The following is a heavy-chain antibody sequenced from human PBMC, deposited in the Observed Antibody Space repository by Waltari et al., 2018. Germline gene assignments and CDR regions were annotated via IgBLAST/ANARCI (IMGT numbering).Heavy chain of an antibody. CDR1: GGSFSGYY. V-gene: IGHV4-34*01. D-gene: IGHD5-12*01. CDR3: ARRIQRYKRVFDY. CDR2: INHSGST. J-gene: IGHJ4*02. Sequence: QVQLQQWGAGLLKPSETLSLTCAVYGGSFSGYYWSWIRKPPGKGLEWIGEINHSGSTNYNPSLKSRVTISVDTSKNQFSLKLSSVTAADTAVYYCARRIQRYKRVFDYWGQGTLVTVSS.